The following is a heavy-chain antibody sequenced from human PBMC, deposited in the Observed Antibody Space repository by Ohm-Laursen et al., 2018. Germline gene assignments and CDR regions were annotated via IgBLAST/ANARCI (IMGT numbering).Heavy chain of an antibody. CDR2: ITSGGTT. Sequence: SQRLSCAASGYTFSSYAMSWVRQAQGKGLEWDSVITSGGTTDYTDTVKGRFTISRDNSKNMLYLQTNSLRVEDTEVYYCAKTARAVAGDHWGQGTLVTVSS. J-gene: IGHJ4*02. D-gene: IGHD6-19*01. V-gene: IGHV3-23*01. CDR1: GYTFSSYA. CDR3: AKTARAVAGDH.